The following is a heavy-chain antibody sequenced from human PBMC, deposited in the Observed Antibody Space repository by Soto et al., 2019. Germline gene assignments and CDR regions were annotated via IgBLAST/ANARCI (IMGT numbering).Heavy chain of an antibody. Sequence: EVQLVESGGGLVQPGGSLRLSCAASGFTFSSYEMNWVRQAPGKGLEWVSYISSSGSTIYYADSVKGRFTISRDNAKNSLYLQMNSLRAEDTAVYYCARDPPPSFGSYGAGRALEVWGQGTMVTVSS. CDR3: ARDPPPSFGSYGAGRALEV. V-gene: IGHV3-48*03. D-gene: IGHD1-26*01. CDR2: ISSSGSTI. CDR1: GFTFSSYE. J-gene: IGHJ3*01.